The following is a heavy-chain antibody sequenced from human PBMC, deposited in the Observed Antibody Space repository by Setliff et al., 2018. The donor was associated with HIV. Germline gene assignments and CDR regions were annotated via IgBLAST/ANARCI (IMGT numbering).Heavy chain of an antibody. D-gene: IGHD3-16*02. CDR1: EYTFVDYY. V-gene: IGHV1-69-2*01. Sequence: ASVKVSCKASEYTFVDYYMHWVQQAPGKGLEWMGRVDPDDGETIYAEKFQDRLTITADASTDTTYMELSSLRSEDTSVYYCVIVPLYENVYDNIWGSYRPLDYWGQGTLVTVSS. CDR2: VDPDDGET. J-gene: IGHJ4*02. CDR3: VIVPLYENVYDNIWGSYRPLDY.